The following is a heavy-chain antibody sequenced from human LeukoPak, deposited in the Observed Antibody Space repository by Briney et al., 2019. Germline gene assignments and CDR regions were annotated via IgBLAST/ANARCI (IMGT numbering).Heavy chain of an antibody. CDR3: ASLGGPRNIQPKPIGYYYYYYMDV. CDR1: GGTFSSYA. J-gene: IGHJ6*03. CDR2: IIPIFGTA. V-gene: IGHV1-69*01. D-gene: IGHD5-18*01. Sequence: GASVTVSCKASGGTFSSYAISWVRPAPGRGLEWVGGIIPIFGTANYAQTFQGRVTITADESTSTAYMELSSLRSEDTAVYYCASLGGPRNIQPKPIGYYYYYYMDVWGKGTTVTVSS.